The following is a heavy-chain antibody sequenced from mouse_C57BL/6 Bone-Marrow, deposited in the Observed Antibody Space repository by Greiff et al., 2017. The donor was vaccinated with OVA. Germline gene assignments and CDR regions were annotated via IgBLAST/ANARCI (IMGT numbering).Heavy chain of an antibody. CDR2: INYDGSST. Sequence: EVMLVESEGGLVQPGSSMKLSCTASGFTFSDYYMAWVRQVPEKGLEWVANINYDGSSTYYLDSLKSRFIISRDNAKNILYLQMSSLKSEDTATYYCAREGHYYGSSYYWYFDVGAQGPRSPSPQ. J-gene: IGHJ1*03. D-gene: IGHD1-1*01. CDR3: AREGHYYGSSYYWYFDV. CDR1: GFTFSDYY. V-gene: IGHV5-16*01.